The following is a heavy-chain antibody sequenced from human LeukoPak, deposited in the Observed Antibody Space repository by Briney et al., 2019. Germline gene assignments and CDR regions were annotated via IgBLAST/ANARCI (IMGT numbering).Heavy chain of an antibody. Sequence: SETLSLTCTVSGPSVSIGSYYWSWIRQPPGKGLEWIGYVYFSGSTNYQPSLKSRAAISIDIPGNQFSLKLSSVTAADTAVYYCARVDGGNSDYYFDFWGQGVLVTVSS. CDR2: VYFSGST. CDR3: ARVDGGNSDYYFDF. J-gene: IGHJ4*02. D-gene: IGHD4-23*01. CDR1: GPSVSIGSYY. V-gene: IGHV4-61*01.